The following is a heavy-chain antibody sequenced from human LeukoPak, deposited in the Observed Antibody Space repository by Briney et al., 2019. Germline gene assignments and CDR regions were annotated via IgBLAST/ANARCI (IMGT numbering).Heavy chain of an antibody. J-gene: IGHJ4*02. D-gene: IGHD5-18*01. CDR3: ARASYGPSRFDY. CDR2: IYYSGST. V-gene: IGHV4-39*07. CDR1: GGSISSSSYY. Sequence: PSETLSLTCTVSGGSISSSSYYWGWIRQPPGKGLEWIGSIYYSGSTYYNPSLKSRVTISVDTSKNQFSLKLSSVTAADTAVYYCARASYGPSRFDYWGQGTLVTVSS.